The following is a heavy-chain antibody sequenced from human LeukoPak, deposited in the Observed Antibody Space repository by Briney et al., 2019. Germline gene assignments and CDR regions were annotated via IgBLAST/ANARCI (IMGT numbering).Heavy chain of an antibody. CDR3: ARGRSMGYYYMDV. J-gene: IGHJ6*03. CDR1: GDSISSYY. Sequence: KPSETLSLTRTVSGDSISSYYWSWIRQPPGKGLEWIGYIYYTGSTNYNPSLKSRVTISVDTSENQFSLKLTSVTAADTAVYHCARGRSMGYYYMDVWGKGTTVTVSS. V-gene: IGHV4-59*01. CDR2: IYYTGST.